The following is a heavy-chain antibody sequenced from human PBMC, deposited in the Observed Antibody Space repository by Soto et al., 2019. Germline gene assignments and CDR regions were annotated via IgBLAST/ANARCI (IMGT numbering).Heavy chain of an antibody. J-gene: IGHJ6*02. Sequence: GESLKISCKGSEYSFTSYWISWVRQMPGKGLEWMGRIDPSDSYTNYSPSFQGHVTISADKSISTAYLQWSSLKASDTAMYYCATGYCSSTSCHYYYYGMDVWGQGTTVTVSS. CDR2: IDPSDSYT. D-gene: IGHD2-2*01. V-gene: IGHV5-10-1*01. CDR1: EYSFTSYW. CDR3: ATGYCSSTSCHYYYYGMDV.